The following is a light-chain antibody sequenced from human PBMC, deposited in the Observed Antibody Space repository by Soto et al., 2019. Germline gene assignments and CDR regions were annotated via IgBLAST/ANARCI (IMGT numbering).Light chain of an antibody. CDR2: GAF. CDR3: QYYDTFRT. V-gene: IGKV3-15*01. Sequence: ESVLTQSPATLSVSPGEGATLSCRASQSVSTKLAWYQQKPGQAPRLLIYGAFTRATGIPARFSGTGSGTDFTLTISRLEPEDFAVYYCQYYDTFRTFGQGTKVEIK. J-gene: IGKJ1*01. CDR1: QSVSTK.